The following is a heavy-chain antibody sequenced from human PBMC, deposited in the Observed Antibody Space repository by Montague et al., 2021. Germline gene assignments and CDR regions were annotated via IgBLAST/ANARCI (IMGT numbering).Heavy chain of an antibody. D-gene: IGHD3-10*01. J-gene: IGHJ4*02. CDR1: GGSISSGGYY. CDR3: ARAEDYYGSGSYLGFDY. CDR2: IFYSGNT. V-gene: IGHV4-31*03. Sequence: TLSLTCTVSGGSISSGGYYWSWIRPLPGKGLEWIGYIFYSGNTYYNPSIKSRVTISVDTSKNQFSLKLSSVTAADTAVYYCARAEDYYGSGSYLGFDYWGQGTLVTVSS.